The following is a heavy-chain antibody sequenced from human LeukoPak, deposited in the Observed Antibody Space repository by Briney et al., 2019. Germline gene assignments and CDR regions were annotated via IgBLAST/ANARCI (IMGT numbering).Heavy chain of an antibody. CDR2: ISSSSSYI. CDR1: GFTFSSYS. Sequence: GGSLRLSCAASGFTFSSYSMNWVRQAPGKGLEWVSSISSSSSYIYYAGSVKGRFTISRDNAKNSLYLQMNSLRAEDTAVYYCARDHGGDSGYWGQGTLVTVSS. CDR3: ARDHGGDSGY. V-gene: IGHV3-21*01. D-gene: IGHD4-23*01. J-gene: IGHJ4*02.